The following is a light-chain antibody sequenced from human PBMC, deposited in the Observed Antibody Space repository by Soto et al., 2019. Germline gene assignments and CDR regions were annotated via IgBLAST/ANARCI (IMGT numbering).Light chain of an antibody. V-gene: IGKV1-12*01. CDR3: QQANSFPIT. Sequence: DIQMNQSPSSVSASVGDRVTITCRASQGISTWLDWYQQKPGKAPKFLIYAASNLQGGVPSRFSGSGSGTAFTLTITSLQPEDFATYYCQQANSFPITFGQGTRLEIK. J-gene: IGKJ5*01. CDR2: AAS. CDR1: QGISTW.